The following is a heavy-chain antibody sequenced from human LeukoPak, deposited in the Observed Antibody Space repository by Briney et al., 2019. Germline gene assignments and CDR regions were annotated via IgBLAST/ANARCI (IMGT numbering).Heavy chain of an antibody. CDR2: IYYSGST. V-gene: IGHV4-30-4*01. Sequence: PSETLSLTCNVSGGSISSGDYYWSWIRHPPGKGLEWIAYIYYSGSTYYNPSLKSRVTISVDTSKNQFSLKLSSVTAADTAVYYCARDHTMVRGVIEYWGQGTLVTVSS. CDR1: GGSISSGDYY. D-gene: IGHD3-10*01. J-gene: IGHJ4*02. CDR3: ARDHTMVRGVIEY.